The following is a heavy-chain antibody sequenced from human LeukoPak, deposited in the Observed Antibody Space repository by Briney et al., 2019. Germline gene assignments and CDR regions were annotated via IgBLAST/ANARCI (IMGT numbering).Heavy chain of an antibody. Sequence: GGSLRLSCAASGFTLSSYAMSWVRQAPGKGLEWVSAISGSGGSTYYADSVKGRFTISRDNSKNTLYLQMNSLRAEDTAVYYCAKDPPLFYDFWSGYYQNWFDPWGQGTLVTVSS. CDR3: AKDPPLFYDFWSGYYQNWFDP. CDR1: GFTLSSYA. J-gene: IGHJ5*02. V-gene: IGHV3-23*01. CDR2: ISGSGGST. D-gene: IGHD3-3*01.